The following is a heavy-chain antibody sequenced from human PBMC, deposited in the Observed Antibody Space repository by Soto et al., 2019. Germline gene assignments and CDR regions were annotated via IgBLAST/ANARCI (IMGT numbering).Heavy chain of an antibody. Sequence: SVTLSLTRTFTGDYTGLRSCFSGWVRQPPGKGLEWIGSIYYSGSTYTNPSLRSRVSMSIDTSKDQFSLKLKSVTAADTALYFCARQRTSVVTQAYFDVWGPGSLVTVPS. CDR3: ARQRTSVVTQAYFDV. CDR1: GDYTGLRSCF. CDR2: IYYSGST. J-gene: IGHJ4*02. V-gene: IGHV4-39*01. D-gene: IGHD2-21*02.